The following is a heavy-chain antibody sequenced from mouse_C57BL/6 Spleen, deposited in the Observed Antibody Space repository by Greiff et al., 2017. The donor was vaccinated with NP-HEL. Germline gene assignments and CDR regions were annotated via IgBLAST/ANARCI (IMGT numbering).Heavy chain of an antibody. D-gene: IGHD2-4*01. J-gene: IGHJ3*01. V-gene: IGHV5-6*01. CDR2: ISSGGSYT. CDR3: ARAYDYWFAY. CDR1: GFTFSSYG. Sequence: EVKLMESGGDLVKPGGSLKLSCAASGFTFSSYGMSWVRQTPDKRLEWVATISSGGSYTYYPDSVKGRFTISRDNAKNTLYLQMSSLKSEDTAMYYCARAYDYWFAYWGQGTLVTVSA.